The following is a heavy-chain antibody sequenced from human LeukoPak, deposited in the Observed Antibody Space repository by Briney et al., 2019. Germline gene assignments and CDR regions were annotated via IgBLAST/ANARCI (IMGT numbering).Heavy chain of an antibody. Sequence: GGSLRLSCAASGFTFSNAWMSWVRQAPGKGLEWVGRIKTKTDGGTTDYAAPVKGRFTISRDDSKNTVYLQMNSLKTEDTAVYYCTTDTEDFYFDYWGPGTQVTVSS. CDR1: GFTFSNAW. CDR2: IKTKTDGGTT. J-gene: IGHJ4*02. D-gene: IGHD2-15*01. CDR3: TTDTEDFYFDY. V-gene: IGHV3-15*01.